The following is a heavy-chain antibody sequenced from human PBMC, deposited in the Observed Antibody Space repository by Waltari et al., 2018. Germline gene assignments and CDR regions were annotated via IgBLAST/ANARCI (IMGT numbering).Heavy chain of an antibody. Sequence: EVDLVQSGGGLVQPGGSLRLSCAASGFTFSDFEMNWVRQAPGKVLEWLSYINSRGSTIYYADSVKGRFTVSRDNAKSSLYLQMNSLRVEDTAVYYCARDRDGYKKADLWGQGTLVTVSS. J-gene: IGHJ5*02. CDR1: GFTFSDFE. D-gene: IGHD5-12*01. V-gene: IGHV3-48*03. CDR3: ARDRDGYKKADL. CDR2: INSRGSTI.